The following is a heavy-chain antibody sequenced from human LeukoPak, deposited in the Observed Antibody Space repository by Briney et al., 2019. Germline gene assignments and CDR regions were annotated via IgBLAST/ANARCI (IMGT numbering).Heavy chain of an antibody. CDR3: AEFLYSSSWYLGGDYYYYMDV. CDR2: ISAYNGNT. D-gene: IGHD6-13*01. V-gene: IGHV1-18*01. CDR1: GYTFTSYG. J-gene: IGHJ6*03. Sequence: GASVKVSCKASGYTFTSYGISWVRQAPGQGLEWMGWISAYNGNTNYAQKLQGRVTMTTDTSTSIAYMELRSLRSDDTAVYYCAEFLYSSSWYLGGDYYYYMDVWGKGTTVTVSS.